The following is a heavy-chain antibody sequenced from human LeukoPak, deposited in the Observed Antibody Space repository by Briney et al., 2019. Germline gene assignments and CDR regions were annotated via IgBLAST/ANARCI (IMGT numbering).Heavy chain of an antibody. V-gene: IGHV3-30*02. D-gene: IGHD6-19*01. CDR3: AKAPYSSGWYGLDY. CDR2: IRYDGSNK. Sequence: GGSLRLSCAASGFTFSSYGMHWVRQAPGKGLEWVAFIRYDGSNKYYADSVKGRFTISRDNSKNTLYLQMNSLRAEDTAVYYCAKAPYSSGWYGLDYWGQGTLVTVSS. CDR1: GFTFSSYG. J-gene: IGHJ4*02.